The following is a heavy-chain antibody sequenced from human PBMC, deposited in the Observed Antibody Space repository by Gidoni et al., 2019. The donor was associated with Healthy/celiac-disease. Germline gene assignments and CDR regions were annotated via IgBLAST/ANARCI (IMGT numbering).Heavy chain of an antibody. D-gene: IGHD2-15*01. CDR2: INWNGGST. CDR3: ARDSLRYCSGGSCPIYGMDV. Sequence: EVQLVESGGGVVRPGGSLSLSCAASGFTFDDYGMSWVRQAPGKGLEWVSGINWNGGSTGYADSVKGRFTISRDNAKNSLYLQMNSLRAEDTALYHCARDSLRYCSGGSCPIYGMDVWGQGTTVTVSS. CDR1: GFTFDDYG. V-gene: IGHV3-20*01. J-gene: IGHJ6*02.